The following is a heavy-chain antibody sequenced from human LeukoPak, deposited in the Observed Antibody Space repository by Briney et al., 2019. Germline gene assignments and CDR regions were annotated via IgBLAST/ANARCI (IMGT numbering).Heavy chain of an antibody. CDR3: AKALVESIWFGELTYYFDY. V-gene: IGHV4-38-2*02. CDR2: IYHSGST. D-gene: IGHD3-10*01. CDR1: GYSISSGYY. Sequence: SETLSLTCTVSGYSISSGYYWGWIRQPPGKGLEWIGSIYHSGSTYYNPSLKSRVTISVDTSKNQFSLKLSSVTAADTAVYYCAKALVESIWFGELTYYFDYWGQGTLVTVSS. J-gene: IGHJ4*02.